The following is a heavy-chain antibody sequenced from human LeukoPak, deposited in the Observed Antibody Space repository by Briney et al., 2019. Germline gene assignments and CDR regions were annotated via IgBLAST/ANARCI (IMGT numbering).Heavy chain of an antibody. Sequence: PGGSLRLSCAASGFTFSNYGMHWVRQAPGKGLDWVAVISYDGNNGNYADSVKGRFTISRDNSKNTLYLQMNSLRAEDTAVYYCARDPSLGYCSSTSCLYYYYYYGMDVWGQGTTVTVSS. CDR2: ISYDGNNG. D-gene: IGHD2-2*03. CDR3: ARDPSLGYCSSTSCLYYYYYYGMDV. V-gene: IGHV3-30*03. CDR1: GFTFSNYG. J-gene: IGHJ6*02.